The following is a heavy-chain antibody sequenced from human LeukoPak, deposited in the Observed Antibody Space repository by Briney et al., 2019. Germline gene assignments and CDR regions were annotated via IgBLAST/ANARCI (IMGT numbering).Heavy chain of an antibody. CDR1: GYTFTSYY. D-gene: IGHD3-22*01. J-gene: IGHJ4*02. Sequence: ASVKVSCKASGYTFTSYYMHWVRQAPGQGLEWMGIINPSGGSTSYAQKFQGRVTMTRDTSTSTVYMELSSLRSEDTALYYCARDGEPHYYDSSGKHIDYWGQGTLVTVSS. V-gene: IGHV1-46*01. CDR3: ARDGEPHYYDSSGKHIDY. CDR2: INPSGGST.